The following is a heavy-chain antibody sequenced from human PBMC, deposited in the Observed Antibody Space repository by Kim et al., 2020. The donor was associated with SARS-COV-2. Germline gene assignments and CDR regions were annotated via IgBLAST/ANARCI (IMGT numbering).Heavy chain of an antibody. CDR3: ARERVPIGGVPNWFDP. V-gene: IGHV3-23*01. CDR2: ISGSGGTI. CDR1: GFTFSSYA. Sequence: GGSLRLSCAASGFTFSSYAMNWVRQAPGKGLEWVSAISGSGGTIYYADSVKGRFTISRDNSKNSMYLQMNSLRAEDTAVYYCARERVPIGGVPNWFDPW. J-gene: IGHJ5*02. D-gene: IGHD3-16*01.